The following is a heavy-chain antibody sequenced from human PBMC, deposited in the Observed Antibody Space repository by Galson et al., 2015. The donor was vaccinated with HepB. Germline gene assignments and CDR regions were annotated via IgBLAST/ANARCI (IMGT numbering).Heavy chain of an antibody. CDR1: GFTFSSYA. V-gene: IGHV3-30-3*01. D-gene: IGHD4-23*01. CDR2: ISYDGSNK. CDR3: ARDLPGYGGNSPGDY. Sequence: SLRLSCAASGFTFSSYAMHWVRQAPGKGLEWVAVISYDGSNKYYADSVKGRFTISRDNSKNTLYLQMNSLRAEDTAVYYCARDLPGYGGNSPGDYWGQGTLVTVSS. J-gene: IGHJ4*02.